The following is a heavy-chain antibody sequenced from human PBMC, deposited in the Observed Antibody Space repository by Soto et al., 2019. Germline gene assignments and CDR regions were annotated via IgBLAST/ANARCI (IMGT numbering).Heavy chain of an antibody. CDR2: ISYDGSNK. J-gene: IGHJ5*02. CDR1: GFTFSSYA. D-gene: IGHD2-8*02. V-gene: IGHV3-30-3*01. CDR3: ARDRSPEYWGYWWFDP. Sequence: QVQLVESGGGVVQPGRSLRLSCAASGFTFSSYAMHWVRQAPGKGLEWVAVISYDGSNKYYADSVKGRFTISRDNSKNTLYLQMNSLRAEDTAVYYCARDRSPEYWGYWWFDPWGQGTLVTVSS.